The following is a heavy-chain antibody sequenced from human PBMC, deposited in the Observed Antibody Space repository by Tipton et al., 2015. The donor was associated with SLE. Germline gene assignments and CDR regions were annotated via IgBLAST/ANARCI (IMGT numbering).Heavy chain of an antibody. CDR3: ARGCSSSTCEPFYFFGMDV. Sequence: TLSLTCSVYGDSLSGQYWSWIRQPPGKGLEWIGEVFRGGSTNYSPSLESRVTITVDMSKNQFSLRLISVTAADTAVYYCARGCSSSTCEPFYFFGMDVWSQDTTVTVSS. CDR1: GDSLSGQY. CDR2: VFRGGST. D-gene: IGHD2-2*01. V-gene: IGHV4-34*01. J-gene: IGHJ6*02.